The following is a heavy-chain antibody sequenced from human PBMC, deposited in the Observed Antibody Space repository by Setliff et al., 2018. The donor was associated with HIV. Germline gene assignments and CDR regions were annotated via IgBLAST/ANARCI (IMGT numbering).Heavy chain of an antibody. V-gene: IGHV5-51*01. J-gene: IGHJ3*02. CDR2: IYPGDSDT. CDR1: GHSFTGYW. CDR3: ARHSHYDRSGYYYHKMPDDAFDI. D-gene: IGHD3-22*01. Sequence: GESLKISCKASGHSFTGYWIGWARQMPGKGLEWMGIIYPGDSDTRYSPSFQGQVTISTDKSISTAFLQWSSLKASDTAMYYCARHSHYDRSGYYYHKMPDDAFDIWGQGTMVTVSS.